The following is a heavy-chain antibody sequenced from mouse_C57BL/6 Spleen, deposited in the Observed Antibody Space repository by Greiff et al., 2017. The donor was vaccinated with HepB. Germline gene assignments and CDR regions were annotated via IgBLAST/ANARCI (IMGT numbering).Heavy chain of an antibody. CDR3: ARRAYYYGFDY. V-gene: IGHV1-64*01. Sequence: VQLQQSGAELVKPGASVKLSCKASGYTFTSYWMHWVKQRPGQGLEWIGMIHPNSGSTNYNEKFKSKATLTVDKSSSTAYMQLSSLTSEDSAVYYCARRAYYYGFDYWGQGTTLTVSS. D-gene: IGHD1-1*01. CDR1: GYTFTSYW. CDR2: IHPNSGST. J-gene: IGHJ2*01.